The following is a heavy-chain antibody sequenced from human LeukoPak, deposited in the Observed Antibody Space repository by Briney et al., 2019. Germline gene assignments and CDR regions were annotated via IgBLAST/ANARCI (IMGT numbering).Heavy chain of an antibody. CDR3: ARWVGSAGRFDN. D-gene: IGHD1-26*01. J-gene: IGHJ4*02. CDR1: GDSVSSNSAV. Sequence: SQTLSLTCAISGDSVSSNSAVWSWIRQSPSRGLEWLGRTYYRSQWYNEYAVYVRGRITINSNTSKNQFSLHLNSVTPEDTAIYYCARWVGSAGRFDNWGQGTLVTVSS. V-gene: IGHV6-1*01. CDR2: TYYRSQWYN.